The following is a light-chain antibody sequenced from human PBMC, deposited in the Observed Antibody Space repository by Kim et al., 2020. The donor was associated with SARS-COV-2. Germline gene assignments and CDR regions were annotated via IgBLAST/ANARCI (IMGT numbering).Light chain of an antibody. CDR1: SLSTCY. J-gene: IGLJ3*02. CDR2: GRN. V-gene: IGLV3-19*01. CDR3: NSRDNSGDHVV. Sequence: ALGQAVMITWQGDSLSTCYASGYQQKPGQAPLLVFYGRNNRPSGIPDRFSGCCSGNTASLTVTGAKAVDEADYYCNSRDNSGDHVVFGGGTKLIVL.